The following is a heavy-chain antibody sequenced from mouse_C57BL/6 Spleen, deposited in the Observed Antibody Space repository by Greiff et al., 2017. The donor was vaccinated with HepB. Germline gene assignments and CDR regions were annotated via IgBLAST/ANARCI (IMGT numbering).Heavy chain of an antibody. V-gene: IGHV1-26*01. J-gene: IGHJ1*03. CDR1: GYTFTDYY. Sequence: VQLQQSGPELVKPGASVKISCKASGYTFTDYYMNWVKQSHGKSLEWIGDINPNNGGTSYNQKFKGKATLTVDKSSSTAYMELRSLTSEDSAVYYCARERAYSTPYFDVWGTGTTVTVSS. CDR3: ARERAYSTPYFDV. D-gene: IGHD3-3*01. CDR2: INPNNGGT.